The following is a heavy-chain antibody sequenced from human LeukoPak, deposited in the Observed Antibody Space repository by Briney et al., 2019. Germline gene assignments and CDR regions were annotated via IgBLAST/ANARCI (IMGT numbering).Heavy chain of an antibody. CDR2: ISGYDGNT. Sequence: ASVKVSCKASGYAFTTYGVSWVRQAPGQGLEWMGWISGYDGNTNYAQKLRGRVTMTTDTSTSTAYMDLRSLRSDDTALYYCARTVTTSSYYFDYWGQGTLVTVSS. J-gene: IGHJ4*02. CDR3: ARTVTTSSYYFDY. V-gene: IGHV1-18*01. D-gene: IGHD4-17*01. CDR1: GYAFTTYG.